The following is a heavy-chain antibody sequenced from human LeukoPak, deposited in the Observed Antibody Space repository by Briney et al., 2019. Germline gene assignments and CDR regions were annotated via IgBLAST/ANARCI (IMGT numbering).Heavy chain of an antibody. CDR2: IYYSGST. D-gene: IGHD2-2*01. CDR3: ASVALDCSSTSCYPRPDWFDP. J-gene: IGHJ5*02. CDR1: GGSISSSSYY. V-gene: IGHV4-39*01. Sequence: SETLSLTCTVSGGSISSSSYYWGWIRQPPGKGLEWIGSIYYSGSTYYNPSLKSRVTISVDTSKNQFSLKLSSVTAADTAVYYCASVALDCSSTSCYPRPDWFDPWGQGTLVTVSS.